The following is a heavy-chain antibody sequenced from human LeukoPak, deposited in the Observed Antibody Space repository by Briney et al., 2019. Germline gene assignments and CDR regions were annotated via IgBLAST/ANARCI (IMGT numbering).Heavy chain of an antibody. CDR2: IYYSGST. CDR1: GGSISSGGYY. D-gene: IGHD3-9*01. CDR3: ACRFYDILTGVSDY. V-gene: IGHV4-31*03. J-gene: IGHJ4*02. Sequence: SETLSLTCTVSGGSISSGGYYWSWIRQHPGKGLEWIGYIYYSGSTYYNPSLKSRVTISVGTSKNQFSLKLSSVTAADTAVYYCACRFYDILTGVSDYWGQGTLVTVSS.